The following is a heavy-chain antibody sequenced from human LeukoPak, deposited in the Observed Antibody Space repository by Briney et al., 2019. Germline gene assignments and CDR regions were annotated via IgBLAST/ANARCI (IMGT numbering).Heavy chain of an antibody. D-gene: IGHD2-8*01. CDR2: ISSSGSTI. CDR1: GFTFSSYE. CDR3: ARVRGYCTKGVCQWRPDFDY. J-gene: IGHJ4*02. Sequence: GGSLRLSCAASGFTFSSYEMNWVRQAPGKGLEWVSYISSSGSTIYYADSVKGRFTISRDNAKNSLYLQMNSLRAEDTAVYYCARVRGYCTKGVCQWRPDFDYWGQGALVTDSS. V-gene: IGHV3-48*03.